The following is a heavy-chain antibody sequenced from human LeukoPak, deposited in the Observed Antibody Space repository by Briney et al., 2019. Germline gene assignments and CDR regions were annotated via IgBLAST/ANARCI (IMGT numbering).Heavy chain of an antibody. CDR2: FSGSGGFT. CDR1: AFSFSSYA. V-gene: IGHV3-23*01. D-gene: IGHD2-2*01. J-gene: IGHJ4*02. Sequence: GGSLRLSCTASAFSFSSYALSWVRQAPGKGLEWVSSFSGSGGFTYYADSVKGRFTISGDNSKNMVFLQMKSLRAEDTALYYCAKGYCSSITCPMDAWGQGTLVTVSS. CDR3: AKGYCSSITCPMDA.